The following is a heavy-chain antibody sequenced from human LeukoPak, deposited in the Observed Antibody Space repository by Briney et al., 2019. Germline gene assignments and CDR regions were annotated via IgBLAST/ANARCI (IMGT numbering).Heavy chain of an antibody. Sequence: GSLRLSCAASGFTFSNYWMSWVRQAPGKGLEWVANINQDGSEKYYVDSVRGRFTISRDNAENSLYLQMNSLRGEDTAVYYCAKDNYYDSSGHVDYWGQGTLVTVSS. CDR2: INQDGSEK. V-gene: IGHV3-7*01. CDR1: GFTFSNYW. CDR3: AKDNYYDSSGHVDY. J-gene: IGHJ4*02. D-gene: IGHD3-22*01.